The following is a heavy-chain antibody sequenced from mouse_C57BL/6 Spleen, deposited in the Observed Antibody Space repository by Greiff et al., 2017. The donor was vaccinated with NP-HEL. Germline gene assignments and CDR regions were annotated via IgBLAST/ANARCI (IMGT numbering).Heavy chain of an antibody. J-gene: IGHJ2*01. Sequence: QVQLKQPGTELVKPGASVKLSCKASGYTFTSYWMHWVKQRPGQGLEWIGNINPSTGGTNYNEKFKSKATLTVDKSSSTAYMQLSSLTSEDSAVYYCARDVTTVVAPFDYWGQGTTLTVSS. CDR3: ARDVTTVVAPFDY. D-gene: IGHD1-1*01. CDR2: INPSTGGT. CDR1: GYTFTSYW. V-gene: IGHV1-53*01.